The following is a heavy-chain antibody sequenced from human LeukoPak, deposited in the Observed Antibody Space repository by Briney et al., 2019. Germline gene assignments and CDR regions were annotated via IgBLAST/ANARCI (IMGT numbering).Heavy chain of an antibody. D-gene: IGHD3-22*01. J-gene: IGHJ5*02. Sequence: SVKVSCKASGGTFTSYAISWVRQAPGQGLEWMGGIIPIFGTANYAQKFQGRVTITADEATSTAYMELSSLRSDDTAVYYCAREGSRWTMIKTDGGPWGQGTLVTVSS. CDR2: IIPIFGTA. CDR3: AREGSRWTMIKTDGGP. CDR1: GGTFTSYA. V-gene: IGHV1-69*13.